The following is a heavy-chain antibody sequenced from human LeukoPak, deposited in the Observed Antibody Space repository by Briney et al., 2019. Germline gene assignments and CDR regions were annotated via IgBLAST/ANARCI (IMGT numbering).Heavy chain of an antibody. CDR3: AKSIAVAGTPAAFDY. CDR1: GFTFSNYA. CDR2: ISGSTGST. Sequence: PGGSLRLSCAASGFTFSNYAMNWVRQAPGKGLEWVSLISGSTGSTYYADSVKGRFTISRDKSKNTLYLQMNSLRAEDTAVYYCAKSIAVAGTPAAFDYWGQGTLVTVSS. D-gene: IGHD6-19*01. V-gene: IGHV3-23*01. J-gene: IGHJ4*02.